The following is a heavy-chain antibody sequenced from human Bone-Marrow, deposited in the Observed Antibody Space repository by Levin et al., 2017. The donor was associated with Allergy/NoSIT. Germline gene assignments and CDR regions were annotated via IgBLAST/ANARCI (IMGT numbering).Heavy chain of an antibody. D-gene: IGHD3-22*01. V-gene: IGHV1-2*04. Sequence: ASVKVSCKASGYTFTGYYMHWVRQAPGQGLEWMGWINPNSGGTNYAQKFQGWVTMTRDTSISTAYMELSRLRSDDTAVYYCARGQYYDSSGYYYGGAFDIWGQGTMVTVSS. J-gene: IGHJ3*02. CDR3: ARGQYYDSSGYYYGGAFDI. CDR2: INPNSGGT. CDR1: GYTFTGYY.